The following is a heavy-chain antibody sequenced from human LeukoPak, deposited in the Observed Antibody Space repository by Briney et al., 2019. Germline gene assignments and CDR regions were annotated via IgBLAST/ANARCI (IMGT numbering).Heavy chain of an antibody. D-gene: IGHD2-2*01. J-gene: IGHJ6*02. V-gene: IGHV3-23*01. CDR2: ISGSGGST. CDR1: GFTFSSYA. Sequence: GGSLRLSCAASGFTFSSYAMSWVRQAPGKGLEWVSAISGSGGSTYYADSVKGRFTISRDNSKDTLYLQMNSLRAEDTAVYYCAKGLVVPAAMRTGGMGVWGQGTTVTVSS. CDR3: AKGLVVPAAMRTGGMGV.